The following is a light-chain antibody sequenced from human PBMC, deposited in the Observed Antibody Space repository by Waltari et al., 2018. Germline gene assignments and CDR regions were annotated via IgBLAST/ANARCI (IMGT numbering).Light chain of an antibody. CDR3: QQSYSMPFT. V-gene: IGKV1-39*01. J-gene: IGKJ3*01. Sequence: DIQMTQSPSSLSASVGDGITITCRASQTISKYLNWYQQKPGKAPKVLICAASSLQSGVPSRFSGRGSGTDFTLTISSLQPEYIATYYCQQSYSMPFTFGPGTKVDVK. CDR2: AAS. CDR1: QTISKY.